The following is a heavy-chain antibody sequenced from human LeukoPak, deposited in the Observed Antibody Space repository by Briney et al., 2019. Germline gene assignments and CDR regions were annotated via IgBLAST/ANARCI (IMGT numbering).Heavy chain of an antibody. CDR2: ISLSGVT. D-gene: IGHD1-26*01. Sequence: SETLPLTCGVSGGSISSTNWWSWVRQPPGQGLEWIGEISLSGVTNYNPSLKSRVTMSLDRSKNHLSLTLTSVTAADTAVYYCSRESGAFSPFGYWGQGTLVTVSS. J-gene: IGHJ4*02. CDR3: SRESGAFSPFGY. CDR1: GGSISSTNW. V-gene: IGHV4-4*02.